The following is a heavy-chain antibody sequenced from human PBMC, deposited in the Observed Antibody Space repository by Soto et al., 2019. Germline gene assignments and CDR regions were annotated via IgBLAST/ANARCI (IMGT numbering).Heavy chain of an antibody. CDR2: ISYDGSNK. V-gene: IGHV3-30*18. D-gene: IGHD2-15*01. Sequence: GWSLRLTCAAAGFTLSSYGMHWVRQDTGKGLEWVAVISYDGSNKYYADSVKGRFTISRDNSKNTLYLQMNSLRAEDTAVYYCAKGISVLGYYYTEIYARGQGTAVTVS. J-gene: IGHJ6*02. CDR1: GFTLSSYG. CDR3: AKGISVLGYYYTEIYA.